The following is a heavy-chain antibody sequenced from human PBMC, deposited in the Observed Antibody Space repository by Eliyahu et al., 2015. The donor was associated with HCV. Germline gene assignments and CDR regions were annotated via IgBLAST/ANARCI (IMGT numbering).Heavy chain of an antibody. CDR1: GGSFSGYY. D-gene: IGHD6-13*01. CDR2: INHSGST. V-gene: IGHV4-34*01. Sequence: QVQLQQWDAGLLKPSETLSLTCAVYGGSFSGYYWSWIRQPPGKGLEWIGEINHSGSTNYNPSLKSRVTISVDTSKNQFSLKLSSVTAADTAVYYCARDRSSSWYARFDYWGQGTLVTVSS. J-gene: IGHJ4*02. CDR3: ARDRSSSWYARFDY.